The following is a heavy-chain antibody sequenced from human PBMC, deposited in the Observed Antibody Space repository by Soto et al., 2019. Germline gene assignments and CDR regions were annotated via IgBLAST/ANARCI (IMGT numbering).Heavy chain of an antibody. CDR3: AKAKNDYNWDNRPPFDY. V-gene: IGHV3-23*01. CDR2: ISANDVGT. Sequence: GGSLRLYCEASGFTLRSYAMTWIRQATRKGLDWVSLISANDVGTYYAESVKTRFTISTDQSRNTVYHQMDSLRADDTAIYYCAKAKNDYNWDNRPPFDYWGQGTLVTVSS. J-gene: IGHJ4*02. D-gene: IGHD1-20*01. CDR1: GFTLRSYA.